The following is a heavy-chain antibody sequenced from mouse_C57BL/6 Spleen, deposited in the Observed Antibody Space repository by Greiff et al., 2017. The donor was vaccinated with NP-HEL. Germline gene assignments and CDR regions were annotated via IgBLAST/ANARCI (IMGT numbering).Heavy chain of an antibody. J-gene: IGHJ2*01. V-gene: IGHV1-64*01. CDR2: IHPNSGST. CDR1: GYTFTSYW. CDR3: ARYLDYFDY. Sequence: QVQLQQPGAELVKPGASVKLSCKASGYTFTSYWMHWVKQRPGQGLEWIGMIHPNSGSTNYNEKFKSKATLTVDKSSSTAYMTLSSLTSEDAAVYYCARYLDYFDYWGQGTTLTVSS. D-gene: IGHD5-1*01.